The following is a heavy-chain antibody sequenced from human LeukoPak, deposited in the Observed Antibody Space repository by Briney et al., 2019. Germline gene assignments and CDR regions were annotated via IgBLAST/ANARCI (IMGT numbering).Heavy chain of an antibody. CDR2: IYYSGST. Sequence: KTSETLSLTCTVSGGSISISTYYWGWVRQPPGKGLEWIGSIYYSGSTYYNPSLKSRVTISVDTSKNQFSLKLSSVTAADTAVYYCARELGIVWDIWGQGTMVTVSS. D-gene: IGHD7-27*01. CDR3: ARELGIVWDI. V-gene: IGHV4-39*07. J-gene: IGHJ3*02. CDR1: GGSISISTYY.